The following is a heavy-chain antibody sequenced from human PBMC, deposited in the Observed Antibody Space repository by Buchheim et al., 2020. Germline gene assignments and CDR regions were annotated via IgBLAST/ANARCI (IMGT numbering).Heavy chain of an antibody. D-gene: IGHD1-7*01. J-gene: IGHJ5*02. Sequence: QVRLQESGPGLVKASKTLSLTCTVSGVSLSSDCWSWLRQPPGGGLEWIGYVYYTGATNYNSSLKSRVTISIDTSMNQFSLNLNSVTAADTAVYYCARQDWNYNWFDPWGQGSL. V-gene: IGHV4-59*08. CDR2: VYYTGAT. CDR3: ARQDWNYNWFDP. CDR1: GVSLSSDC.